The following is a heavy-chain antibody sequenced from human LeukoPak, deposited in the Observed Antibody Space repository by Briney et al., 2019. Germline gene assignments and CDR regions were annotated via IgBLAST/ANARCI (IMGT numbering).Heavy chain of an antibody. Sequence: PGGSLRLSCAASGFTFDDYAMHWVRQAPGKGLEWVSLISWDGGSTYYADSVKGRFTISRDNSKNSLYLQMNSLRAEDTALYYCAKGSGYYDSSGYTGYFDYWGQGTLVTVSS. V-gene: IGHV3-43D*03. CDR2: ISWDGGST. D-gene: IGHD3-22*01. J-gene: IGHJ4*02. CDR3: AKGSGYYDSSGYTGYFDY. CDR1: GFTFDDYA.